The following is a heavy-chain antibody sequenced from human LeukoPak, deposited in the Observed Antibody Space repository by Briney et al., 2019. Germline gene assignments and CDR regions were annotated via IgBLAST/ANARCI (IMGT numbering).Heavy chain of an antibody. D-gene: IGHD6-13*01. CDR3: ARESSSWYYTRIYYYYMDV. CDR1: GGSFSGYY. CDR2: INHSGST. Sequence: PSETLSLTCAVYGGSFSGYYWSWIRQPPGKGLEWIGEINHSGSTNYNPSLKSRVTISVETSKNQFSLKLSSVTAADTAVYYCARESSSWYYTRIYYYYMDVWGKGTTVTVSS. V-gene: IGHV4-34*01. J-gene: IGHJ6*03.